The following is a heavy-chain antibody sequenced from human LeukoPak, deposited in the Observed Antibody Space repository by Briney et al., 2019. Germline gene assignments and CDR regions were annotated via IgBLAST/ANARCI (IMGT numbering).Heavy chain of an antibody. CDR1: GFTFSAYW. J-gene: IGHJ4*02. CDR3: ARGRWSDY. Sequence: PGGSLRLSCAASGFTFSAYWMTWVRQAPGKGLELVANIKEDGTEKNYVDSVKGRFTISRDNVKKSLYLEMNSLRVEDTAVYYCARGRWSDYWGQGTQVTVSS. D-gene: IGHD5-24*01. CDR2: IKEDGTEK. V-gene: IGHV3-7*01.